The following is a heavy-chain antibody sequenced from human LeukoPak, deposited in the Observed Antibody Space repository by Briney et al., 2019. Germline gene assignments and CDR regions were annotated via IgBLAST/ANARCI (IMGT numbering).Heavy chain of an antibody. J-gene: IGHJ4*02. CDR1: GYTFTGYY. Sequence: PAASVRVSCKASGYTFTGYYMHWVRQAPGQGLEWMGRINPNSGGTNYAQKFQGRVIMTRDTSISTAYMELSRLRSDDTAVYYCARATLGSSWYMEPYYFDYWGQGTLVTVSS. D-gene: IGHD6-13*01. CDR2: INPNSGGT. CDR3: ARATLGSSWYMEPYYFDY. V-gene: IGHV1-2*06.